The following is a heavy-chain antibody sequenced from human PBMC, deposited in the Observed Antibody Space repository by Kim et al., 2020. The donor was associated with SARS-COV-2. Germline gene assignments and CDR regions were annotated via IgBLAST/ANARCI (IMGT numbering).Heavy chain of an antibody. CDR2: ISSSSSYI. CDR3: ASLNQWELLTPFDY. V-gene: IGHV3-21*01. Sequence: GGSLRLSCAASGFTFSSYSMNWVRQAPGKGLEWVSSISSSSSYIYYADSVKGRFTISRDNAKNSLYLQMNSLRAEDTAVYYCASLNQWELLTPFDYWGQGTLVTVSS. D-gene: IGHD1-26*01. J-gene: IGHJ4*02. CDR1: GFTFSSYS.